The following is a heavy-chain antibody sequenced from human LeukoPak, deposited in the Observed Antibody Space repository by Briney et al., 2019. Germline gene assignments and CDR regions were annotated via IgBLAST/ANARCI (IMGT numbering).Heavy chain of an antibody. D-gene: IGHD6-13*01. J-gene: IGHJ4*02. Sequence: GGSLGLSCAASGFTFSSYGMHWVRQAPGKGLEWVAFIRYDGSNKYYADSVKGRFTTSRDNSKNTLYLQMNSLRAEDTAVYYCAKEGGIAAAALPYYFDYWGQGTLVTVSS. CDR2: IRYDGSNK. V-gene: IGHV3-30*02. CDR1: GFTFSSYG. CDR3: AKEGGIAAAALPYYFDY.